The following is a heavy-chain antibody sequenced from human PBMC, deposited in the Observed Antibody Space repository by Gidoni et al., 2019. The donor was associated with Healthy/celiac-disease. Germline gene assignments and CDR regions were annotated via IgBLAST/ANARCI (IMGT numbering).Heavy chain of an antibody. D-gene: IGHD3-3*01. Sequence: QVQLVESGGGLVKPGGSLSLSCAASGFRLSDYYMSWLRQAPGKGLDWVSYIISSGSTIYYADSVKGRFTISRDNAKNSLYLQMNSLRAEDTAVYYCARDRPTIFGVVDRFDIWGQGTMVTVSS. CDR2: IISSGSTI. CDR1: GFRLSDYY. CDR3: ARDRPTIFGVVDRFDI. V-gene: IGHV3-11*01. J-gene: IGHJ3*02.